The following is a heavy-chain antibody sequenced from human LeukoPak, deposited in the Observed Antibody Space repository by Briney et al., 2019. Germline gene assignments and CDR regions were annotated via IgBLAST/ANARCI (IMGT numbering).Heavy chain of an antibody. J-gene: IGHJ4*02. D-gene: IGHD2-2*01. CDR1: GFTFDDYA. CDR3: ARSFRYCGSTSCYALDY. V-gene: IGHV3-43*02. Sequence: GGSLRLSCAASGFTFDDYAMHWVRQAPGKGLEWVSLISGDGGSTYYADSVKGRFTISRDNSKNSLYLQMNSLRTEDTALYYCARSFRYCGSTSCYALDYWGQGTLVTVSS. CDR2: ISGDGGST.